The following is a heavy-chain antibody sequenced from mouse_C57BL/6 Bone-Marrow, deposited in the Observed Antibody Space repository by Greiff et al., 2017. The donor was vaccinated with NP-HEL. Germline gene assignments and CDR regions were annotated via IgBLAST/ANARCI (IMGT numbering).Heavy chain of an antibody. Sequence: QVQLQQSGPELVKPGASVKISCKASGYAFSSSWMNWVKQRPGKGLEWIGRIYPGDGDTNYNGKFKGKATLTADKSSSTAYMQLSSLTSEDSAVYFCARLPYYYGSSYSDYWGQGTTLTVSS. D-gene: IGHD1-1*01. V-gene: IGHV1-82*01. CDR3: ARLPYYYGSSYSDY. CDR2: IYPGDGDT. J-gene: IGHJ2*01. CDR1: GYAFSSSW.